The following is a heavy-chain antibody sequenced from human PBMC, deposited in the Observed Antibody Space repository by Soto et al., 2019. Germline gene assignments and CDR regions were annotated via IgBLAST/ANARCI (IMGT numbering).Heavy chain of an antibody. Sequence: EVQLLESGGGLVQPGGSLRLSCAASGFTFSSYAMSWVRQAPGKGLEWVSAISGSGGSTYYADSVKGRFTISRDNTKNTLYLQVNSLRAEDTAVYYCAKSNRGDYGPSYWYFDLWGRGTLVTVSS. D-gene: IGHD4-17*01. CDR1: GFTFSSYA. V-gene: IGHV3-23*01. CDR3: AKSNRGDYGPSYWYFDL. CDR2: ISGSGGST. J-gene: IGHJ2*01.